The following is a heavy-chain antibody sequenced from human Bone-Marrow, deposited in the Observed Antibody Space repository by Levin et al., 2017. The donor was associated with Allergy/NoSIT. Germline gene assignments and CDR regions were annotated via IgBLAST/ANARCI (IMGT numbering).Heavy chain of an antibody. J-gene: IGHJ4*02. D-gene: IGHD3-3*01. CDR2: IDDVGTS. Sequence: SETLSLTCAVSGGSITTSDNYWGWIRQAPGKGLEWVGSIDDVGTSYYSPPLKSRVTMSIDTSNNQFSLRLTSVTAADTAVYYCARAGGAPSDSWSGYSPFDSWGQGTLVTVSS. CDR3: ARAGGAPSDSWSGYSPFDS. V-gene: IGHV4-39*07. CDR1: GGSITTSDNY.